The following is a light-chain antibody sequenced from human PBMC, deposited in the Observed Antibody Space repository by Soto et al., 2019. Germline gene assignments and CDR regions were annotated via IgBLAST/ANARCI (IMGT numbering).Light chain of an antibody. Sequence: VLTQSTATLSLSPGERATLSCRASLNVNSYLAWYQQKPGQAPRLLIYGASSRAPGIPDRFSGSGSETDFTLTITRLESEDFAVYSCHQYGSSPWTFGQGTKVDIK. CDR2: GAS. CDR3: HQYGSSPWT. V-gene: IGKV3-20*01. CDR1: LNVNSY. J-gene: IGKJ1*01.